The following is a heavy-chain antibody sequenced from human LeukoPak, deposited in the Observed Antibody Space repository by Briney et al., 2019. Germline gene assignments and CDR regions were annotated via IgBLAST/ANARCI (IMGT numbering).Heavy chain of an antibody. Sequence: SVKVSCKASGGTFSSYAISWVRQAPGQGLEWMGGIIPIFGTANYAQKFQGRVTMTRDMSTSTDYMELTSLTSDDTAVYYCARDNSLGDTAWWFDPWGQGTLVTVSS. J-gene: IGHJ5*02. CDR3: ARDNSLGDTAWWFDP. CDR2: IIPIFGTA. CDR1: GGTFSSYA. D-gene: IGHD1-26*01. V-gene: IGHV1-69*05.